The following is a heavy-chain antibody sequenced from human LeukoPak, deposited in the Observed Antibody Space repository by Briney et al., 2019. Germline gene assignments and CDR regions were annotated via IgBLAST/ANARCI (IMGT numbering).Heavy chain of an antibody. J-gene: IGHJ5*02. CDR1: GYTFTSYD. V-gene: IGHV1-8*01. CDR2: MNPNSGNT. Sequence: ASVKVSCKASGYTFTSYDINWVRQATGQGLEWMRWMNPNSGNTGYAQKFQGRVTMTRNTSISTAYMELSSLRSEDTAVYYCARVGAAGYWFDPWGQGTLVTVSS. D-gene: IGHD3-10*01. CDR3: ARVGAAGYWFDP.